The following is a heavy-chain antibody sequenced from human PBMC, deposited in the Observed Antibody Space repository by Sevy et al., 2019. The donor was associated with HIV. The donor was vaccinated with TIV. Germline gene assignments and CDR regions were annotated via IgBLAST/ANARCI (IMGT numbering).Heavy chain of an antibody. D-gene: IGHD3-22*01. CDR3: AKDDSTGNYPSHFDY. V-gene: IGHV3-30*02. CDR2: TRFDGTKK. J-gene: IGHJ4*02. Sequence: GGSLRLSCAASGFTFSRYGIHWVRQAPGKGLEWVAFTRFDGTKKYYLDSVKGRFTISRDNSNNTLYLQINRLRPEDTALYFCAKDDSTGNYPSHFDYWGQGTLVTVSS. CDR1: GFTFSRYG.